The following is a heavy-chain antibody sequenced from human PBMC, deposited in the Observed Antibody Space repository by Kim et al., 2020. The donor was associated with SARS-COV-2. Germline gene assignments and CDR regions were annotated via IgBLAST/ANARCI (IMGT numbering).Heavy chain of an antibody. CDR3: AREALYSGSYLGRVRRYGQEYYFDY. CDR2: INPNSGGT. J-gene: IGHJ4*02. CDR1: GYTFTGYY. D-gene: IGHD1-26*01. V-gene: IGHV1-2*02. Sequence: ASVKVSCKASGYTFTGYYMHWVRQAPGQGLEWMGWINPNSGGTNYAQKFQGRVTMTRDTSISTAYMELSRLRSDDTAVYYCAREALYSGSYLGRVRRYGQEYYFDYWGQGTLVTVSS.